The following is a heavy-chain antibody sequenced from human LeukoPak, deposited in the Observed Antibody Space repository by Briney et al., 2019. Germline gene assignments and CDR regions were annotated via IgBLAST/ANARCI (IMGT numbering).Heavy chain of an antibody. CDR3: ARGISSSWTDY. CDR2: ISGSGTNT. CDR1: GFTFSSYG. Sequence: GGSLRLSCAASGFTFSSYGMSWVRQAPGKGLEWVSGISGSGTNTNYADSVKGRFTISRDNSKNTVYLQMNSLRAEDTAVYYCARGISSSWTDYWGQGTLVTVSS. D-gene: IGHD6-13*01. V-gene: IGHV3-23*01. J-gene: IGHJ4*02.